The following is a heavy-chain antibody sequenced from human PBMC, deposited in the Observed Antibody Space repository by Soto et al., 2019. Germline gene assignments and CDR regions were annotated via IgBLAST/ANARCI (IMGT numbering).Heavy chain of an antibody. CDR3: ARLVYDTRLNYMYFDF. Sequence: AETLSLTCAVSVVSISSGNWWTFVRQSPQRGLEYIGEIFHDGTANYYPSFERRVAISADTSKNQFSLKLTSVTAADTAIYFCARLVYDTRLNYMYFDFWGQGTLVTVSS. CDR1: VVSISSGNW. CDR2: IFHDGTA. J-gene: IGHJ4*02. V-gene: IGHV4-4*01. D-gene: IGHD3-10*01.